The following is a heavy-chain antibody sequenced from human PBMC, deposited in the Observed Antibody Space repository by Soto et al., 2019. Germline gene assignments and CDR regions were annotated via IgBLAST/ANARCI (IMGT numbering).Heavy chain of an antibody. CDR1: GFTFSIYA. CDR2: ISYDGSNK. J-gene: IGHJ3*02. Sequence: GGSLRLSCAASGFTFSIYAMHWVCQAPGKGLEWVAVISYDGSNKYYADSVKGRFTISRDNSKNTLYLQMNSLRAEGTAVYYCARASKEVDAFDIWGQGTMVTVSS. V-gene: IGHV3-30-3*01. CDR3: ARASKEVDAFDI.